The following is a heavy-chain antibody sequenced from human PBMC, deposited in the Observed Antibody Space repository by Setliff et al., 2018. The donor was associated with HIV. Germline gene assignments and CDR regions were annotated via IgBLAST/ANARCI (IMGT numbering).Heavy chain of an antibody. Sequence: ASVKVSCKASGYTFSNYYVHWVQQAPGQGLEWMGMINPGGDYRSYTQKFQGRINLATASSTSTVYMELSSLRYEDTAVYYCAREAPDDYFDHWGPGTLVTVSS. CDR3: AREAPDDYFDH. CDR2: INPGGDYR. J-gene: IGHJ4*02. V-gene: IGHV1-46*01. CDR1: GYTFSNYY.